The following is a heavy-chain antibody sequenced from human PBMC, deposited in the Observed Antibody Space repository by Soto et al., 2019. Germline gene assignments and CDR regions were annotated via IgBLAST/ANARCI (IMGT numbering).Heavy chain of an antibody. CDR1: GYTFTSYD. V-gene: IGHV1-8*01. CDR2: MNPNSGNT. J-gene: IGHJ3*02. Sequence: ASVKVSCKASGYTFTSYDINWVRQATGQRLEWMGWMNPNSGNTGYAQKFQGRVTMTRNTSISTAYMELSSLRSEDTAVYYCASRFDYDFWSGPGEEYAFDIWGQGTMVTVSS. CDR3: ASRFDYDFWSGPGEEYAFDI. D-gene: IGHD3-3*01.